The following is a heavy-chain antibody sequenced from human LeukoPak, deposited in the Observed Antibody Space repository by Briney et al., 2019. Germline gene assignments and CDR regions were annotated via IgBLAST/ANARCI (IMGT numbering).Heavy chain of an antibody. CDR2: IYYSGST. J-gene: IGHJ4*02. CDR1: GGSISSYY. V-gene: IGHV4-59*12. Sequence: PSETLSLTCTVSGGSISSYYWSWIRQPPGKGLEWIGYIYYSGSTNYNPSLKSRVIISVDTSTNQFSLKLSSVTAADTAVYYCARGPMGYYDSSGYYYSRYFDYWGQGTLVTVSS. CDR3: ARGPMGYYDSSGYYYSRYFDY. D-gene: IGHD3-22*01.